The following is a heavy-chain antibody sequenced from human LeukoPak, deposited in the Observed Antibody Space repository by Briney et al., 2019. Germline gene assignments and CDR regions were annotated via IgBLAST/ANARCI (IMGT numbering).Heavy chain of an antibody. CDR2: IYYSGST. V-gene: IGHV4-39*01. CDR3: ARGRRSYYDSSGYYPRNWFDP. D-gene: IGHD3-22*01. J-gene: IGHJ5*02. Sequence: SETLSLTCTVSGGSISSSSYYWGWIRQPPGKGLEWIGSIYYSGSTYYNPSLKSRVTISVDTSKNQFSLKLSSVTAADTAVYYCARGRRSYYDSSGYYPRNWFDPWGQGTLVTVSS. CDR1: GGSISSSSYY.